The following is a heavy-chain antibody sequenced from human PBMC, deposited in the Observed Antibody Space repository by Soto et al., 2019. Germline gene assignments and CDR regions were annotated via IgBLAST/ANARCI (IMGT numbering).Heavy chain of an antibody. Sequence: SEALSLTCTVSGGSISSYYWSWIRQPPVKGLEWIGYIYYSGSTNYNPSLKSRVTISVDTSKNQFSLKLSSVTAADTAVYYCARASWYYYDSSGLVPWGQGTLVTVSS. CDR3: ARASWYYYDSSGLVP. D-gene: IGHD3-22*01. CDR1: GGSISSYY. J-gene: IGHJ5*02. V-gene: IGHV4-59*01. CDR2: IYYSGST.